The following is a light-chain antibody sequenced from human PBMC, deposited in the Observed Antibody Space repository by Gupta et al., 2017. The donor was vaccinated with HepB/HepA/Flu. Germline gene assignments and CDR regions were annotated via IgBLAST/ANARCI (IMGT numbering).Light chain of an antibody. J-gene: IGKJ1*01. CDR2: GAS. Sequence: EIVLTQSPGTLSLSPGEGATLSCRATQSVSSSYLAWYHQRPGQAPRLLIYGASSRATGISDRFSGSGSGTDFTLTISRLEPDDSAMYYCQQYGSSAWTFGQGTKVEIK. CDR1: QSVSSSY. V-gene: IGKV3-20*01. CDR3: QQYGSSAWT.